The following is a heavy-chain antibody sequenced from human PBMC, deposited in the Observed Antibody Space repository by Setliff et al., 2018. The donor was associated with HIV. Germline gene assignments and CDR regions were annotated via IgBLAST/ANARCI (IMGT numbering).Heavy chain of an antibody. CDR3: ARQGSLCPDCYLDS. D-gene: IGHD2-21*01. Sequence: SETLSLTCAVSGVSFSGDYWSWVRQPPGKGLEWIGNMYYRGSTYYNPSLKSRVIISVDTSKNQFSLKLSSVTAADTAVYYCARQGSLCPDCYLDSWGQGTLVTVSS. V-gene: IGHV4-59*04. J-gene: IGHJ4*02. CDR1: GVSFSGDY. CDR2: MYYRGST.